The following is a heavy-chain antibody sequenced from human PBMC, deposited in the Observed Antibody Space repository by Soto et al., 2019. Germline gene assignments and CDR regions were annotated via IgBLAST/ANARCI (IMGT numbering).Heavy chain of an antibody. CDR2: IKPDGSEK. CDR1: GFTFTNYW. CDR3: ARGDYYDTSGPFSDAFDI. Sequence: EVQLVESGGGLVQPGGSLRLSCAASGFTFTNYWMSWVRQAPGKGLEWVANIKPDGSEKFYVDSLKGRCTMSRDNAKNSLYLQMNGLRADDTAVYYCARGDYYDTSGPFSDAFDIWGQWTMVTVSS. V-gene: IGHV3-7*04. D-gene: IGHD3-22*01. J-gene: IGHJ3*02.